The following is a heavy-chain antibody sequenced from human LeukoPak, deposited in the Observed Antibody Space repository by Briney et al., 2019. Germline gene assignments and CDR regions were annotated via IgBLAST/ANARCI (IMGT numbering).Heavy chain of an antibody. J-gene: IGHJ5*02. CDR3: ARGIGLSSIAARPGWFDP. D-gene: IGHD6-6*01. CDR1: GGSFSGYY. V-gene: IGHV4-34*01. CDR2: INHSGST. Sequence: PSETLSLTCAVYGGSFSGYYWSWIRQPPGKGLEWIGEINHSGSTNYNPSLKSRVTISVDTSKNQFSLKLSSVTAADTAVYYCARGIGLSSIAARPGWFDPWGQGTLVTVSS.